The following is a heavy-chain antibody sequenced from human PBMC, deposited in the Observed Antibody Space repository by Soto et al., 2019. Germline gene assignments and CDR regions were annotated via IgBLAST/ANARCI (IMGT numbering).Heavy chain of an antibody. CDR3: ARIVATIRYFDY. CDR2: IYYSGNT. Sequence: SETLSLTCTVSGGSISSSSYYWGWIRQPPGKGLEWIGNIYYSGNTNYNPSLKSRVTISVDNSKSQFSLKLSSVTAADTAIYYCARIVATIRYFDYWGHGTLVTVSS. V-gene: IGHV4-39*07. CDR1: GGSISSSSYY. D-gene: IGHD5-12*01. J-gene: IGHJ4*01.